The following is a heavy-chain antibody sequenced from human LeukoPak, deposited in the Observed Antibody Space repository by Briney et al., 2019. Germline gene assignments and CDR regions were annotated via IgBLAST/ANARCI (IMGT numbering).Heavy chain of an antibody. CDR3: TTALFGPFDY. J-gene: IGHJ4*02. Sequence: PGGSLRLSCAASGFTFSDAWMNWVRQAPGKGLEYIGRIKSISDGGTTDYAAPVKGRFTISRDDSKNTLYLQMNSLKTEDTGVHYCTTALFGPFDYWGQGTLVTVSS. V-gene: IGHV3-15*01. CDR2: IKSISDGGTT. D-gene: IGHD3-10*01. CDR1: GFTFSDAW.